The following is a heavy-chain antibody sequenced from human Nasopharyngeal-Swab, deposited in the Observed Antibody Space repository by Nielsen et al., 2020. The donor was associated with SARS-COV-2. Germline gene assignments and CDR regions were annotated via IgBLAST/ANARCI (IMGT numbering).Heavy chain of an antibody. J-gene: IGHJ4*02. CDR3: AHRTYYYDSSGYYYVWDFDY. Sequence: RQAPGKALEWLALIYWNDDKRYSPSLKSRLTITKDTSKNQVVLTMTNMDPVDTATYYCAHRTYYYDSSGYYYVWDFDYWGQGGGGTVSS. D-gene: IGHD3-22*01. CDR2: IYWNDDK. V-gene: IGHV2-5*01.